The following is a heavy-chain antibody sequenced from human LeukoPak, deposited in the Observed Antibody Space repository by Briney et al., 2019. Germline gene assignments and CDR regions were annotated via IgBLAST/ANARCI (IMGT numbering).Heavy chain of an antibody. CDR2: IYTSGST. CDR1: GGSISSGSYY. V-gene: IGHV4-61*02. CDR3: ARGVPAAIATDY. J-gene: IGHJ4*02. Sequence: SQTLSLTCTVSGGSISSGSYYWSWIRQPAGKGLEWIGRIYTSGSTNYNPSLKSRVTISVDTSKSQFSLKLSSVTAADTAVYYCARGVPAAIATDYWGQGTLVTVSS. D-gene: IGHD2-2*02.